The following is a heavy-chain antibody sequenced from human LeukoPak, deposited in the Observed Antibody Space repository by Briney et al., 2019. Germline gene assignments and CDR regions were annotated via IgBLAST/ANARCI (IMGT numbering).Heavy chain of an antibody. Sequence: GGSLRLSCAASGFIFSSYDMHWVRQPTGKGLEWVSTIGTAGDPYYPGSVKGRFTISRENAKHSLYLQMNSLRAGDTVVYYCARSSPGSRNFDFWGQGTLVTVSS. V-gene: IGHV3-13*05. D-gene: IGHD6-6*01. CDR1: GFIFSSYD. J-gene: IGHJ4*02. CDR2: IGTAGDP. CDR3: ARSSPGSRNFDF.